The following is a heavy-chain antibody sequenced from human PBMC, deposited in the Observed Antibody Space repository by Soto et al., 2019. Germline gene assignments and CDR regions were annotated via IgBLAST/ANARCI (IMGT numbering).Heavy chain of an antibody. J-gene: IGHJ4*02. CDR3: ARVGGVAARTFDY. Sequence: SETLSLTCTVSGGSINDFYWSWIRQPSGKGLEWIGYIYYSGSTDYNPSLKGRVTISVDTSKNQFSLKLRSVTAADTAVYYCARVGGVAARTFDYWGQGTLVTVSS. CDR2: IYYSGST. CDR1: GGSINDFY. D-gene: IGHD6-6*01. V-gene: IGHV4-59*01.